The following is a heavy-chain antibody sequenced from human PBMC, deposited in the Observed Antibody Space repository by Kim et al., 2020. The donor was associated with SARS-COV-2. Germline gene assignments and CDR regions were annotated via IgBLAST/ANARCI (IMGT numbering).Heavy chain of an antibody. V-gene: IGHV1-46*01. CDR1: GYTFTSYY. J-gene: IGHJ6*02. CDR3: ARDHETTVTIHYYFGMDV. CDR2: INPNTGVT. D-gene: IGHD4-17*01. Sequence: ASVKVSCKASGYTFTSYYMHWLRQAPGQGLEWMGIINPNTGVTNYAEKFQGRVTMTRDTSTSTVYMEVSNLISEDTAVYYCARDHETTVTIHYYFGMDVWGQGTTVTVSS.